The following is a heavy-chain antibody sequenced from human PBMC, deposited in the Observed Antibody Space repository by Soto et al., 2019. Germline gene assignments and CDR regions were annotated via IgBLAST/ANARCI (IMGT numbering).Heavy chain of an antibody. V-gene: IGHV4-30-4*01. CDR3: AGDGGGSGYWFYP. D-gene: IGHD2-15*01. Sequence: QVPLQESGPGLVKPAQTMSLTCTVSGGSLSSGDSYWSWIRQPPGKGLEWLGYIYYSGSTYYNPCLKNGVTISVYTSNNQFSLKLCAVSAADTAVYYCAGDGGGSGYWFYPWGQSALVTVS. CDR1: GGSLSSGDSY. J-gene: IGHJ5*02. CDR2: IYYSGST.